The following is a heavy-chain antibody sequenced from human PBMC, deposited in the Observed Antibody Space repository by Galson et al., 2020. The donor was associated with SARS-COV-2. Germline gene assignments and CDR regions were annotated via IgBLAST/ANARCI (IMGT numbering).Heavy chain of an antibody. CDR3: AAGAVAGTGY. Sequence: GGSLRLSCAASGFTFSSYVLSWVRQAPGMGLEWVSGVSGSGGSTYYADSVRGLFTISRDNSKNTLYLQMNSLRAEDTAVYYCAAGAVAGTGYWGQGTLVTVSS. J-gene: IGHJ4*02. D-gene: IGHD6-19*01. V-gene: IGHV3-23*01. CDR1: GFTFSSYV. CDR2: VSGSGGST.